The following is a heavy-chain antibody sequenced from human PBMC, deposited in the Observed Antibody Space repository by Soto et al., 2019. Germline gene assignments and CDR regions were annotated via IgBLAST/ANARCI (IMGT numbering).Heavy chain of an antibody. V-gene: IGHV3-74*01. Sequence: PGGSLRLSCAASGFTFSNYWMHWVRQAPGKGLVWVSGINSDGSSTSCADSVKGRFTTSRDNAKNTLYLQMNSLRAEDTAVYYCAGGSMKTAFDMWGQGTMVTVSS. CDR2: INSDGSST. CDR1: GFTFSNYW. CDR3: AGGSMKTAFDM. J-gene: IGHJ3*02.